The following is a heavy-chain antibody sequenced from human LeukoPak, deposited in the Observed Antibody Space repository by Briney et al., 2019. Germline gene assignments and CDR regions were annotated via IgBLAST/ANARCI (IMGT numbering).Heavy chain of an antibody. CDR3: ARLLELPELCYFDY. J-gene: IGHJ4*02. V-gene: IGHV4-59*08. CDR2: IYYSGST. CDR1: GGSISSYY. D-gene: IGHD5-18*01. Sequence: SETLSITCTVSGGSISSYYWSWIRQPPGKGLEWIGYIYYSGSTNYNPSLKSRVTISVDTSKNQFSLKLSSVTAADTAVYYCARLLELPELCYFDYWGQGTLVTVSS.